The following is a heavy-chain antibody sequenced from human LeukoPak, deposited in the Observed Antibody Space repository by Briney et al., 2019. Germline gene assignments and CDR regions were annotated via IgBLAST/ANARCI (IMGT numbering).Heavy chain of an antibody. J-gene: IGHJ4*02. CDR2: IGSSGSTI. D-gene: IGHD5-18*01. V-gene: IGHV3-48*03. CDR1: GXTFSSYE. Sequence: PGGSLRLSCAASGXTFSSYEMNWVRQAPGKGLEWVSYIGSSGSTIYYADSVKGRFTISRDNAKNSLYLQMSSLRAEDTAVYYCARVPGYSYGYGNDYWGQGTLVTVSS. CDR3: ARVPGYSYGYGNDY.